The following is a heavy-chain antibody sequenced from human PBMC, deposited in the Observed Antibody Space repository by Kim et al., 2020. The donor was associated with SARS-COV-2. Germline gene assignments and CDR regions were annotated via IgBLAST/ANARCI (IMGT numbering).Heavy chain of an antibody. CDR3: ARGDCSTTSCYGVDY. CDR2: INTDTGNP. D-gene: IGHD2-2*01. CDR1: GYTFTNYA. V-gene: IGHV7-4-1*02. Sequence: ASVKVSCKASGYTFTNYAMHWVRQAPGQGLEWMGWINTDTGNPTYAQGFTGRFVFSLDTSVSTAYLQISSLKAEDTAVYSCARGDCSTTSCYGVDYWGQGTLVTVSS. J-gene: IGHJ4*02.